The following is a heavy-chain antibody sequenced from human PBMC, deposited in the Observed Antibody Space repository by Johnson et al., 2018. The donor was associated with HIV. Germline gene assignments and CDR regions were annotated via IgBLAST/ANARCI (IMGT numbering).Heavy chain of an antibody. CDR1: GFTFSSYA. CDR3: AKDVSVVTPSGSFDI. CDR2: ISYDGSNK. Sequence: QVQLVESGGGVVQPGRSLRLSCAASGFTFSSYAMHWVRQAPGTGLEWVAVISYDGSNKYCADSVKGRVTISRDDSKNTLYLRLNSLRPEDSAVYYCAKDVSVVTPSGSFDIWGQGTRVTVSS. J-gene: IGHJ3*02. V-gene: IGHV3-30*04. D-gene: IGHD4-23*01.